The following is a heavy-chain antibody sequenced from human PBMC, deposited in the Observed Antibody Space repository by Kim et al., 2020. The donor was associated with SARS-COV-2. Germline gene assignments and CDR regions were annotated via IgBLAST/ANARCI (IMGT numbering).Heavy chain of an antibody. Sequence: SETLSLTCTVSGGSISSGGYYWSWIRQHPGKGLEWIGYIYYSGSTYYNPSLKSRVTISVDTSKNQFSLKLSSVTAADTAVYYCATSRRAAGELDPWGQGTLVTVSS. CDR2: IYYSGST. D-gene: IGHD6-19*01. J-gene: IGHJ5*02. CDR1: GGSISSGGYY. V-gene: IGHV4-31*03. CDR3: ATSRRAAGELDP.